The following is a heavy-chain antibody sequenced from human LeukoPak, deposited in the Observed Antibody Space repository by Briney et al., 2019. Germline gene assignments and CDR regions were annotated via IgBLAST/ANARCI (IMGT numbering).Heavy chain of an antibody. CDR3: ARTKGSSGYYSHHDY. Sequence: SETLSLTCTVSGGSISSYYWSWIRQPPGKGLEWIGYIYYSGSTNYNPSLKSRVTISVDTSKNQFSLKLSSVTAADTAVYYCARTKGSSGYYSHHDYWGQGTLVTVSS. J-gene: IGHJ4*02. CDR2: IYYSGST. CDR1: GGSISSYY. D-gene: IGHD3-22*01. V-gene: IGHV4-59*01.